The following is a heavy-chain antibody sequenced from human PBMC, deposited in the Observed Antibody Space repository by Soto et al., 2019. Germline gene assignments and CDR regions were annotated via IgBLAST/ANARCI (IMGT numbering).Heavy chain of an antibody. CDR1: GFTFNIYA. J-gene: IGHJ4*02. CDR3: AKHRYLDNVSRGSLFDN. CDR2: ISRYGDFT. V-gene: IGHV3-23*01. D-gene: IGHD3-22*01. Sequence: EVQLLESGGDLIQPGGSLRLSCAASGFTFNIYAMNWVRQAPGKGLEWVSAISRYGDFTYYADSVEGRFTISRDNSKNTLYLQMNRLSAEDTAVYYCAKHRYLDNVSRGSLFDNWGQGTLVTVSS.